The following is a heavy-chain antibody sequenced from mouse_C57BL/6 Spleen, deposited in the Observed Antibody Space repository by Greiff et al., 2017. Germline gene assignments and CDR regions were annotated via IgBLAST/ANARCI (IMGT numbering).Heavy chain of an antibody. CDR3: ARDRYDYDGTGFDY. D-gene: IGHD2-4*01. CDR1: GYSITSGYY. V-gene: IGHV3-6*01. CDR2: ISYDGSN. Sequence: EVQRVESGPGLVKPSQSLSLTCSVTGYSITSGYYWNWIRQFPGNKLEWMGYISYDGSNNYNPSLKNRISITRDTSKNQFFLKLNSVTTEDTATYYCARDRYDYDGTGFDYWGQGTTLTVSS. J-gene: IGHJ2*01.